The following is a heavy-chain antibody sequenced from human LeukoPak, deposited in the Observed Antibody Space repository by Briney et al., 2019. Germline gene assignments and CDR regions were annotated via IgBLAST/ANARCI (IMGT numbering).Heavy chain of an antibody. Sequence: SQTLSLTCTVSGGSISSGSYYWSWIRQPAGKGLEWIGRIYTSGSTYYNPSLKSRVTISVDTSKNQFSLKLSSVTAADTAVYYCARTGPFDYWGQGTLVTVSS. J-gene: IGHJ4*02. V-gene: IGHV4-61*02. D-gene: IGHD3-10*01. CDR1: GGSISSGSYY. CDR3: ARTGPFDY. CDR2: IYTSGST.